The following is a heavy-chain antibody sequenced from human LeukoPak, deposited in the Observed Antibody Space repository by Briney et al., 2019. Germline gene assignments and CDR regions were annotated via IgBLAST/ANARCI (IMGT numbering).Heavy chain of an antibody. CDR3: ARFAGFGEIDYYYYMDV. Sequence: GGSLRLSCAASGFTFSSYAMSWVRQAPGKGLKWVSGISGSGGSTYYADSVKGRFTLSRDNSKNTLYLQMNSLRAEDTAVYYCARFAGFGEIDYYYYMDVWGKGTTVTVSS. V-gene: IGHV3-23*01. CDR2: ISGSGGST. D-gene: IGHD3-10*01. CDR1: GFTFSSYA. J-gene: IGHJ6*03.